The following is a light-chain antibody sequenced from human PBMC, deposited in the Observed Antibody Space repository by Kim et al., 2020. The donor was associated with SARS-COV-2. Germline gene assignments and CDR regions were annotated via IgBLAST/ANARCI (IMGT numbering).Light chain of an antibody. Sequence: SYELTQPPSVSVSPGQTASITCSGDKLGEKYACWYQQKPGQSPVLVIYQDSKRPSGIPERFSGSNSGNTATLTISGTQAMDEADYYCQAWDSSTADVGFGGGTKLTVL. CDR3: QAWDSSTADVG. J-gene: IGLJ2*01. CDR1: KLGEKY. CDR2: QDS. V-gene: IGLV3-1*01.